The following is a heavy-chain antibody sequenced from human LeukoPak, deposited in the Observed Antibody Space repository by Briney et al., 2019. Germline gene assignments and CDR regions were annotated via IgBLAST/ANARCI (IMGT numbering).Heavy chain of an antibody. CDR3: ERGSYYYDSSGYPFDY. CDR1: GFTFDDYG. Sequence: GGSLRLSCAASGFTFDDYGMSWVRQAPGKGLEWVSGINWNGGSTGYADSVKGRFTISRDNAKNSLYLQMNSLRAEDTALYYCERGSYYYDSSGYPFDYWGQGTLVTVSS. V-gene: IGHV3-20*04. D-gene: IGHD3-22*01. J-gene: IGHJ4*02. CDR2: INWNGGST.